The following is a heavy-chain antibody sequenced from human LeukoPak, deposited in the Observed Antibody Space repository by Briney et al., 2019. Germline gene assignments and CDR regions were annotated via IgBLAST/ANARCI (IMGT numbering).Heavy chain of an antibody. CDR3: APQHPSYYDYVWGSYRYQLDY. J-gene: IGHJ4*02. D-gene: IGHD3-16*02. Sequence: PGGSLRLSCAASGFTFSSYGMHWVRQAPGQGREWVAFLRYDGSNKYYADSVKGRFTISRDNSKNTLYLQMNSLRAEDTAVYYCAPQHPSYYDYVWGSYRYQLDYWGQGTLVTVSS. CDR1: GFTFSSYG. CDR2: LRYDGSNK. V-gene: IGHV3-30*02.